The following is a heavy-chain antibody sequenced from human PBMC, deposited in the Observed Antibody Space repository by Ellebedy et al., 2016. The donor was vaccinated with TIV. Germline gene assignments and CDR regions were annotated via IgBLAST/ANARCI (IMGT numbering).Heavy chain of an antibody. D-gene: IGHD1-26*01. CDR2: ISAYNGNT. J-gene: IGHJ4*02. CDR3: ARDPIVGATRCFDY. CDR1: GYTFTSYG. Sequence: AASVKVSCKASGYTFTSYGISWVRQAPGQGLEWMGCISAYNGNTNYAQKLQGRGTMTTDTSTSTAYMELRSLRTDDTAVYYCARDPIVGATRCFDYWGQGTLVTVSS. V-gene: IGHV1-18*01.